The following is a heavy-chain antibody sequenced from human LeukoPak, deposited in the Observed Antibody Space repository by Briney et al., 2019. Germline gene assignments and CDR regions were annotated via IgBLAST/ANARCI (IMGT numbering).Heavy chain of an antibody. CDR1: GYSFTSYW. D-gene: IGHD2-2*01. Sequence: GESLKISCKGSGYSFTSYWIGWVRQMPGKGLEWMGIIYPGDSDTRYSPSFQGQVTISADESISTAYLQWSSLKASDTAMYYCAKRYCSSTSCPGGFDYWGQGTLVTVSS. V-gene: IGHV5-51*01. CDR3: AKRYCSSTSCPGGFDY. CDR2: IYPGDSDT. J-gene: IGHJ4*02.